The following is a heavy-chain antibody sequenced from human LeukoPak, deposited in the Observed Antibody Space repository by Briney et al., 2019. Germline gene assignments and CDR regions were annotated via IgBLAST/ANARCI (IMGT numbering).Heavy chain of an antibody. J-gene: IGHJ6*03. V-gene: IGHV3-23*01. D-gene: IGHD1-26*01. CDR1: GFTFSSYA. Sequence: GGSLRLSCAASGFTFSSYAMNWVRQAPGKGLEWVSAISVSGDSTYYADSVKGRFTISRDNSKNTLYLQMNSLRAEDTAVYYCAKVYRPRTSYYYYYMDVWGKGTTVAVSS. CDR3: AKVYRPRTSYYYYYMDV. CDR2: ISVSGDST.